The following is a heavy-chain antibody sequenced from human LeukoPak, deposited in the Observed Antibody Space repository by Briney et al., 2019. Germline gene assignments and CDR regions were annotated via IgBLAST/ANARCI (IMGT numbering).Heavy chain of an antibody. D-gene: IGHD6-13*01. CDR1: GFTVSSNY. J-gene: IGHJ4*02. Sequence: GGSLRLSCAASGFTVSSNYMSWVRQAPGKGLEWVSFIYSGGSTYYADSVKGRFTISRDNSKNTLYLQMNSLRAEDTAVYYCAKEPGYSSSWYGPSDYWGQGTLVTVSS. V-gene: IGHV3-66*01. CDR3: AKEPGYSSSWYGPSDY. CDR2: IYSGGST.